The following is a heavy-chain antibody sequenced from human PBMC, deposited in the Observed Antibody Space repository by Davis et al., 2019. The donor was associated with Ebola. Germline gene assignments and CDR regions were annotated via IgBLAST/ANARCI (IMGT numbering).Heavy chain of an antibody. CDR1: GYTFTGDY. CDR2: ISPNSGAT. Sequence: ASVKVSCKASGYTFTGDYMHWVRQAPGQGLEWMGWISPNSGATIYAQRFQGRVTMTRDTSNSTVYMELSSLRSDDTAIYYCARDTMGIVIYRVLDIWGQGTTVTVSS. CDR3: ARDTMGIVIYRVLDI. D-gene: IGHD2/OR15-2a*01. J-gene: IGHJ3*02. V-gene: IGHV1-2*02.